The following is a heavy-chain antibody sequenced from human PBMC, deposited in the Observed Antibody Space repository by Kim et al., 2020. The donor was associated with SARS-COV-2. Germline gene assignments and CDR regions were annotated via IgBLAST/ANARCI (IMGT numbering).Heavy chain of an antibody. D-gene: IGHD5-18*01. V-gene: IGHV1-69*04. J-gene: IGHJ4*02. CDR3: ARDRANTAMVLDY. Sequence: STRKVTGRVTNTADKSTSTAYMELSSVRSEDTAVYYCARDRANTAMVLDYWGQGTLVTVSS.